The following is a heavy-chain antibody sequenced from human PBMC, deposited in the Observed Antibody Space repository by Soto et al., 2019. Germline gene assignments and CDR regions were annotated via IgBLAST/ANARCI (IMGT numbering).Heavy chain of an antibody. Sequence: GGSLRLSCAASGFSFSSCAMSWVRQAPGKGLEWVSGINPSGGSTGYIDSVKGRFIISRDNSKNTLYLQMNSLRAEDTAGYFCAKSPPSAMIVANYFHYWGQGALVTVSS. V-gene: IGHV3-23*01. CDR3: AKSPPSAMIVANYFHY. CDR1: GFSFSSCA. D-gene: IGHD3-22*01. CDR2: INPSGGST. J-gene: IGHJ4*02.